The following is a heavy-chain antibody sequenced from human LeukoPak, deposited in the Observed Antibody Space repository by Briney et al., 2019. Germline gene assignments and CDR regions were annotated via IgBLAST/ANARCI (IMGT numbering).Heavy chain of an antibody. CDR2: IYPGDSDT. J-gene: IGHJ4*02. D-gene: IGHD1-26*01. CDR3: ARAGTKRELLRFDY. Sequence: GESLKISCKGSGYTFTNYWIGWVRQMPGKGLEWMGIIYPGDSDTRYSPSFQGQVTISADTSISTAYMELSRLRSDDTAVYYCARAGTKRELLRFDYWGQGTLVTVSS. V-gene: IGHV5-51*01. CDR1: GYTFTNYW.